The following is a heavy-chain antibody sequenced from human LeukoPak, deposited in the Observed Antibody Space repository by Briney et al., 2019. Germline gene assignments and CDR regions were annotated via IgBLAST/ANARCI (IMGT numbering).Heavy chain of an antibody. CDR3: ARDGPWGVYSSSSDY. CDR2: ISAYNGDT. V-gene: IGHV1-18*01. CDR1: GYTFTSYG. Sequence: ASVKVSCKASGYTFTSYGISWVRQAPGQGLEWMGWISAYNGDTNYAQKLQGRVTMTTDTSTSTAYMELRSLRSDDTAVYYCARDGPWGVYSSSSDYWGQGTLVTVSS. D-gene: IGHD6-13*01. J-gene: IGHJ4*02.